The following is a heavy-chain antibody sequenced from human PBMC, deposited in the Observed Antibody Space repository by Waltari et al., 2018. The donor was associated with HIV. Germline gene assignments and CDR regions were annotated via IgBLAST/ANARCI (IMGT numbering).Heavy chain of an antibody. Sequence: EVQLVESGGGLVQHGWSLILSCAASGFTFSHYWMHWVRQAPGKGLVWVSRIYTDGGNASYADSVKGRLTISRDNAKNTLYLQMNSLIAEDTAVYYCARRHSSVGILDSWGQGTLVTVSS. CDR2: IYTDGGNA. D-gene: IGHD6-19*01. CDR1: GFTFSHYW. V-gene: IGHV3-74*01. CDR3: ARRHSSVGILDS. J-gene: IGHJ4*02.